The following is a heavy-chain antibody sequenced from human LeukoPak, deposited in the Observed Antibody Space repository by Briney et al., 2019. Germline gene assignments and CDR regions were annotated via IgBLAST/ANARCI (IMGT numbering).Heavy chain of an antibody. CDR3: ARHGIRGYYYPPFDY. Sequence: SETLSLTCTVSGGSISSSSYYWGWIRQPPGKGLEWIGSIYYSGSTYYNPSLKSPVTISVDTSKNQFSLKLSSVTAADTAVYYCARHGIRGYYYPPFDYWGQGTLVTVSS. J-gene: IGHJ4*02. V-gene: IGHV4-39*01. D-gene: IGHD3-22*01. CDR2: IYYSGST. CDR1: GGSISSSSYY.